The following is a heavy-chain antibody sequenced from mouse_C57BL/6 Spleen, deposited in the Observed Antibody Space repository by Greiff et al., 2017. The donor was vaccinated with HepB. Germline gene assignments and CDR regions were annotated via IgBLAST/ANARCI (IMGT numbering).Heavy chain of an antibody. CDR1: GFTFSDYG. V-gene: IGHV5-17*01. J-gene: IGHJ1*03. CDR3: ARRDGSNSWYFEG. Sequence: EVKVVESGAGLVKPGGSLKLSCAASGFTFSDYGMHWVRQAPEKGLEWVAYISSDSSTIYYADTVKGRFTISRDNAKNTLFLQMSSLRSEDTAMYYCARRDGSNSWYFEGWGTGTTVTVSS. CDR2: ISSDSSTI. D-gene: IGHD1-1*01.